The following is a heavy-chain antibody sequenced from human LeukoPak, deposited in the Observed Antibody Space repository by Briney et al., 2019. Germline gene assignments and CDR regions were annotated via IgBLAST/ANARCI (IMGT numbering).Heavy chain of an antibody. J-gene: IGHJ4*02. Sequence: RTGGSLRLSYAVSGFTFRDYCMSWVRQAPGKGLEWVANIKADGSDKYYVDSVKGRFTISRDNAKNSLYLQMNSLRVEDTAMYYCICDYARQGGYRGQGTLVTVSS. CDR2: IKADGSDK. CDR1: GFTFRDYC. V-gene: IGHV3-7*01. D-gene: IGHD4-17*01. CDR3: ICDYARQGGY.